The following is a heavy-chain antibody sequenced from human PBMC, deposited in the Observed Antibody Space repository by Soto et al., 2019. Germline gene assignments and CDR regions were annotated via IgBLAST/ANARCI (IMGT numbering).Heavy chain of an antibody. J-gene: IGHJ4*02. D-gene: IGHD6-6*01. Sequence: QVQLVQSGAEVKKPGASVKVSCKASGYTFTTYAISWVRQAPGQGLEWMGWISAYNGNTNYAQKPQGRVTITTDASTSTAYMELRSRRSDVTPVYYYARGSRPPREWGQGTRVTVSS. CDR2: ISAYNGNT. V-gene: IGHV1-18*01. CDR3: ARGSRPPRE. CDR1: GYTFTTYA.